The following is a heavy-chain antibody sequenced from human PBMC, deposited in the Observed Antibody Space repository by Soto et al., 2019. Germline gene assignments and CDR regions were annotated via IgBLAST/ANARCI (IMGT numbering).Heavy chain of an antibody. CDR1: GYSFTDYH. D-gene: IGHD2-8*01. V-gene: IGHV1-2*04. Sequence: ASVKVSCKASGYSFTDYHIHWVRQAPGQGLEWLGRINPKSGGTSTAQKFQGWVTMTTDTSISTASMELTRLTSDDTAIYYCARGDSTDCSNGVCSFFYNHDMDVCVQGTTVTV. CDR2: INPKSGGT. CDR3: ARGDSTDCSNGVCSFFYNHDMDV. J-gene: IGHJ6*02.